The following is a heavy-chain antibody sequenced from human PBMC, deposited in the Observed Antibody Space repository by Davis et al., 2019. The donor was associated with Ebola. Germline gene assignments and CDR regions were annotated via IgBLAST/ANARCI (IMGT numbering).Heavy chain of an antibody. CDR2: INHSGST. CDR1: GGSFSGYY. CDR3: ARQILRYYGMDV. D-gene: IGHD3-9*01. J-gene: IGHJ6*02. Sequence: GSLRLSCAVYGGSFSGYYWSWIRQPPGKGLEWIGEINHSGSTNYNPSLKSRVTISVDTSKNQFSLKLSSVTAADTAVYFCARQILRYYGMDVWGQGTTVTVSS. V-gene: IGHV4-34*01.